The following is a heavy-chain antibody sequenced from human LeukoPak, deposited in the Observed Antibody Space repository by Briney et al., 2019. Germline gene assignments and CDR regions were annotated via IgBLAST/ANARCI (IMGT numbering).Heavy chain of an antibody. Sequence: GGSLRLSCAASGFTFSNYAMHWVRQATGKGLEWVSAIGTAGDTFFPGSVKGRFTISRENAKNSLYLQMNSLRAEDTAVYYCARQMTPHGNFDYWGQGTLVTVSS. D-gene: IGHD1-26*01. CDR2: IGTAGDT. CDR3: ARQMTPHGNFDY. V-gene: IGHV3-13*01. CDR1: GFTFSNYA. J-gene: IGHJ4*02.